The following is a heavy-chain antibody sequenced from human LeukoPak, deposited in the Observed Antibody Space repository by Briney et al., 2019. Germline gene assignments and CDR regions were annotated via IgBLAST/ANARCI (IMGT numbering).Heavy chain of an antibody. V-gene: IGHV4-38-2*01. D-gene: IGHD3-10*01. CDR3: AKSNGYGLVDI. Sequence: PSETLSLTCSIYGYSISDGYYWGWIRQPPGKGLEWIGNIFYSGGTYYSPSLKSRVTISLDTSRNQFSLKLNSVTAADTAVYYCAKSNGYGLVDIWGQGTMVTVSS. CDR2: IFYSGGT. J-gene: IGHJ3*02. CDR1: GYSISDGYY.